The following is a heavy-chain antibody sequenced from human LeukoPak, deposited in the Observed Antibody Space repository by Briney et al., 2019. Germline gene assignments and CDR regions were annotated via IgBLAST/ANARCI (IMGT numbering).Heavy chain of an antibody. CDR2: ISAYNGNT. J-gene: IGHJ3*02. D-gene: IGHD1-26*01. V-gene: IGHV1-18*01. CDR3: ARGGRWELPRPYAFDI. CDR1: GYTFTSYG. Sequence: ASVKVSCKASGYTFTSYGISWVRQAPGQGLEWMGWISAYNGNTNYAQKLQGRVTLTTDTSTSTAYMELRSLRSDDTAVYYCARGGRWELPRPYAFDIWGQGTMVTVSS.